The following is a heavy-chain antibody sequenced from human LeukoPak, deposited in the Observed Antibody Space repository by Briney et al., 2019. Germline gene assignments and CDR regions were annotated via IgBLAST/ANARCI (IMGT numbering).Heavy chain of an antibody. CDR3: ASGPRWVGAAWAHSFDI. D-gene: IGHD1-26*01. J-gene: IGHJ3*02. Sequence: GGSLRLSCLDSGFSFRTYWMSWVRQAPGKGLEWVAHVKQDGSDKYYADSVKGRFTISRDNAKNSLYLQMNSLRAADTAVYFCASGPRWVGAAWAHSFDIWGQGTTVTVSS. CDR1: GFSFRTYW. CDR2: VKQDGSDK. V-gene: IGHV3-7*01.